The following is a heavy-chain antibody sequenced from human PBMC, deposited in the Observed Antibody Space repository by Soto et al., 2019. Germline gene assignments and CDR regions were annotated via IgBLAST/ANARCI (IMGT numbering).Heavy chain of an antibody. CDR3: ARHDRYCSGGSCSDI. CDR1: GGSISSYY. Sequence: PSETLSLTCTVSGGSISSYYWSWIRQPPGKGLEWIGYIYYSGSTNYNPSLKSRVTISVDTSKNQFSLKLSSVTAADTAVYYCARHDRYCSGGSCSDIWGQATMVTVSS. D-gene: IGHD2-15*01. CDR2: IYYSGST. V-gene: IGHV4-59*08. J-gene: IGHJ3*02.